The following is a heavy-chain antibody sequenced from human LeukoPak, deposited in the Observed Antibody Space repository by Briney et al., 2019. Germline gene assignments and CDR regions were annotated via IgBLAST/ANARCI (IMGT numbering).Heavy chain of an antibody. V-gene: IGHV3-30*01. D-gene: IGHD3-3*01. CDR2: ISYDGSNK. J-gene: IGHJ6*03. CDR1: GFTFSSYA. Sequence: GGSLRLSCAASGFTFSSYAMHWVRQAPGKGLEWVAVISYDGSNKYYADSVTGRFTISRDNSKNTFYLQMNSLRAEDTAVYYCARDATYYDFWSGYYARNLDYYMDVWGKGTTVTVSS. CDR3: ARDATYYDFWSGYYARNLDYYMDV.